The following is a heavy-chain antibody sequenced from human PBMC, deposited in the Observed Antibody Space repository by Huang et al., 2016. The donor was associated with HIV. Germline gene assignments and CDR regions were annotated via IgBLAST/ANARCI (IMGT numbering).Heavy chain of an antibody. CDR1: GSTFTRYY. J-gene: IGHJ4*02. Sequence: QVQLVQSGAEVKKPGASVKVSCKASGSTFTRYYFHWVGPAPGQGPEWMGIISPSGGRTTYAQKFQGRVTMTRDTSTTTVYMELTSLRSQDTAVYYCTTSGDYGRFDHWGQGTLVTVSS. V-gene: IGHV1-46*03. D-gene: IGHD4-17*01. CDR2: ISPSGGRT. CDR3: TTSGDYGRFDH.